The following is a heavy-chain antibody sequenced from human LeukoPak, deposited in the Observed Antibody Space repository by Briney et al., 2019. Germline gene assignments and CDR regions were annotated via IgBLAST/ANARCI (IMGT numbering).Heavy chain of an antibody. CDR3: ARDLVVPAAMLGYYYYYGMDV. CDR2: IYTSGST. D-gene: IGHD2-2*01. CDR1: SGSISSYY. Sequence: PSETLSLTYTVSSGSISSYYWSWIRQPAGKGLEWIRRIYTSGSTNYNPSLKSRVTMSVDTSKNQFSLKLSSVTAAHTAVYYCARDLVVPAAMLGYYYYYGMDVWGQGTTVTVSS. J-gene: IGHJ6*02. V-gene: IGHV4-4*07.